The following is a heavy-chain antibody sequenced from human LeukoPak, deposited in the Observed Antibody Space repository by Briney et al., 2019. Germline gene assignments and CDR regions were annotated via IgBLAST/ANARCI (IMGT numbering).Heavy chain of an antibody. J-gene: IGHJ4*02. D-gene: IGHD2-2*01. CDR2: ISWNSGSI. CDR3: AKDMRVVPAAISLDY. Sequence: GRSLRPSCAASGFTFDDYAMHWVRQAPGKGLEWVSGISWNSGSIGYADSVKGRFTISRDNAKNSLYLQMNSLRAGDTALYYCAKDMRVVPAAISLDYWGQGTLVTVSS. CDR1: GFTFDDYA. V-gene: IGHV3-9*01.